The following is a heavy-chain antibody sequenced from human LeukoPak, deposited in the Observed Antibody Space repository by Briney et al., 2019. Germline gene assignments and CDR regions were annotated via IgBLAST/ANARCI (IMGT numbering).Heavy chain of an antibody. Sequence: SVRVSCKASGFAFSNSAVQWVRQARGQRLEWIGWIVVGSGKTNYAQEFQERVTIARDVSTNTAYMELSSLRSEDTAVYYCAADIVGSQLHWGQGTVVTVSS. J-gene: IGHJ4*02. V-gene: IGHV1-58*01. CDR2: IVVGSGKT. CDR1: GFAFSNSA. D-gene: IGHD1-26*01. CDR3: AADIVGSQLH.